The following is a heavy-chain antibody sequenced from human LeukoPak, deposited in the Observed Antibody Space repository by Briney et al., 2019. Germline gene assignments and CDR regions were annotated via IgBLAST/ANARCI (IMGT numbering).Heavy chain of an antibody. CDR1: GFTFSSYG. D-gene: IGHD3-3*01. J-gene: IGHJ4*02. Sequence: GRSLRLSCAASGFTFSSYGMHWVRQAPGKGLEWVAFIRYDGSNKYYADSVKGRFTISRDNSKNTLYLQMNSLRAEDTAVYYCAKDHYDFWSGYSPKKYFDYWGQGTLVTVSS. V-gene: IGHV3-30*02. CDR2: IRYDGSNK. CDR3: AKDHYDFWSGYSPKKYFDY.